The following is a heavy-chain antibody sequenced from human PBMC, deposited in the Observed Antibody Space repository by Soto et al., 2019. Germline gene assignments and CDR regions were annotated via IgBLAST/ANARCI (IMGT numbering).Heavy chain of an antibody. CDR3: ARVGGGYSYGYNWFDP. CDR1: GGTFSSYA. CDR2: IIPIFGTA. Sequence: QVQLVQSGAEVKKPGSSVKVSCKASGGTFSSYAISWVRQAPGQGLEWMGGIIPIFGTANYAQKFQGRVTITADEPTSTAYMELSSLRSEDTAVYYCARVGGGYSYGYNWFDPWGQGTLVTVSS. V-gene: IGHV1-69*01. D-gene: IGHD5-18*01. J-gene: IGHJ5*02.